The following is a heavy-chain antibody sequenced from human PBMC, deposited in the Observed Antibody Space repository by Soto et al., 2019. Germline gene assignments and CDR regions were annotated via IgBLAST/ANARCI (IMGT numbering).Heavy chain of an antibody. Sequence: GGSLRPSCAASAFTFSKAWMSWVRQAPGKGLEWVGRIKSRSDGGTTDYAAPVKGRFSISRDDSKNTMYLQMKSLKTEDTAVYYCTTDWSLLLWFGELSTGGHWGQGTLVTVSS. CDR2: IKSRSDGGTT. D-gene: IGHD3-10*01. J-gene: IGHJ4*02. CDR3: TTDWSLLLWFGELSTGGH. V-gene: IGHV3-15*01. CDR1: AFTFSKAW.